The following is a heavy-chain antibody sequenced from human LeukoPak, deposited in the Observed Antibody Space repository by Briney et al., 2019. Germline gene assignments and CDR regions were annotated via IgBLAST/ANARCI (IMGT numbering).Heavy chain of an antibody. V-gene: IGHV3-23*01. CDR1: GFTFSSYA. Sequence: GGSLRLSCAASGFTFSSYAMSWVRQAPGKGLEWVSAISGSGGSTYYADSVKGRFTISRDNSKNTLYLQMNSLRAEDTAVYYCAKNIMYCSGGSCYSGFDPWGQGTLVTVSS. CDR2: ISGSGGST. D-gene: IGHD2-15*01. J-gene: IGHJ5*02. CDR3: AKNIMYCSGGSCYSGFDP.